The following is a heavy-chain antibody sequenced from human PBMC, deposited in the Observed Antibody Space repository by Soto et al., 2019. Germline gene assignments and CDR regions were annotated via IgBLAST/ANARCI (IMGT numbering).Heavy chain of an antibody. D-gene: IGHD3-3*01. V-gene: IGHV1-18*04. J-gene: IGHJ4*02. Sequence: ASVKVSCKASGYTFTSYGISWVRRAPGQGLERMGWISAYNGNTNYAQKHQGRVTMTTDTSTSTAYMELRSLRSDDTAVYYCAKSVGFGVVTIDDWGQGTLVTAPQ. CDR1: GYTFTSYG. CDR2: ISAYNGNT. CDR3: AKSVGFGVVTIDD.